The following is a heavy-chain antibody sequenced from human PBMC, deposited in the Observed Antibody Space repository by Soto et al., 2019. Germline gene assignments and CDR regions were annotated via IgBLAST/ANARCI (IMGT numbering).Heavy chain of an antibody. CDR3: AVTVFP. CDR2: IYYSGST. V-gene: IGHV4-31*03. D-gene: IGHD1-20*01. J-gene: IGHJ5*02. CDR1: GGSISSGGYY. Sequence: QVQLQESGPGLVKPSQTLSLTCTVSGGSISSGGYYWSWIRQHPGKGLEWIGYIYYSGSTYYKPSLNSRVMITVHTSKNQFSLKQSSVTAADTDVYYCAVTVFPWGRGTLVTVSS.